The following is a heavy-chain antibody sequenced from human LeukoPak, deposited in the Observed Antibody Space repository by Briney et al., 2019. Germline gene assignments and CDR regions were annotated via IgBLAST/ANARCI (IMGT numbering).Heavy chain of an antibody. V-gene: IGHV1-69*05. CDR1: GGTFSSYA. Sequence: ASVKVSCKASGGTFSSYAISWVRQAPRQGLEWMGGIIPIFGTANYAQKFQGRVTITTDESTSTAYMELSSLRSEDTAVYYCASGRVRFLEWLMGFDYWGQGTLVTVST. CDR2: IIPIFGTA. CDR3: ASGRVRFLEWLMGFDY. J-gene: IGHJ4*02. D-gene: IGHD3-3*01.